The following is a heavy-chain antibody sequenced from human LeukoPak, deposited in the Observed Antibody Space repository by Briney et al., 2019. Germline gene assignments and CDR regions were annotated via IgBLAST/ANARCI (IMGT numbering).Heavy chain of an antibody. J-gene: IGHJ4*02. CDR2: IIPILGIA. V-gene: IGHV1-69*04. D-gene: IGHD6-13*01. CDR3: ARHGSSSVHMD. Sequence: GASVKVSCKASGGTFSSYAISWVRQAPGQGLEWMGRIIPILGIANYAQKFQGRVTITADKSTSTAYMELSSLRSEDTAVYYCARHGSSSVHMDWGQGTLVTVSS. CDR1: GGTFSSYA.